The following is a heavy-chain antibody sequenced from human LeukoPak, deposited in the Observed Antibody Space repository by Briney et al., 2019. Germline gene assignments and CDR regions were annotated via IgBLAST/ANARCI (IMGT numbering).Heavy chain of an antibody. D-gene: IGHD6-13*01. V-gene: IGHV4-34*01. CDR2: INHSGST. CDR3: ARGAISIAAAGRFDP. J-gene: IGHJ5*02. CDR1: GGSFSGYY. Sequence: SETLSLTCAVYGGSFSGYYWSWIRQPPGKGLEWIGEINHSGSTNYNPSLKSRVTISVDTSKNQFSLKLSSVTAADTAVYYCARGAISIAAAGRFDPWGQETLVTVSS.